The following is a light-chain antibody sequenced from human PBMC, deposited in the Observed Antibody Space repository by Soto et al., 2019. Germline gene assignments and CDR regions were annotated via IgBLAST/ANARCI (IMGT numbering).Light chain of an antibody. CDR2: SDN. CDR1: NSNVGSNS. V-gene: IGLV1-44*01. Sequence: QSVLIQPPSASGTPGQRVTISCSGRNSNVGSNSVNWYQQFPGMAPKLLLYSDNQRPSGVPDRFSGSKSGSSASLAISGLQSEDEADYHCSTWDDNLSTWLFGGGTQLTVL. CDR3: STWDDNLSTWL. J-gene: IGLJ3*02.